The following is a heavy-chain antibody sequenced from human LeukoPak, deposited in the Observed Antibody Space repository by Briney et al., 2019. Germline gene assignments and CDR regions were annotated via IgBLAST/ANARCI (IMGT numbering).Heavy chain of an antibody. V-gene: IGHV1-69*13. J-gene: IGHJ4*02. D-gene: IGHD2-15*01. CDR3: AREGYCSGGSCYHFVY. Sequence: ASVKVSCTASGYTFTSYGISWVRQAPGQGLEWMGGIIPIFGTANYAQKFQGRVTITADESTSTAYMELSSLRSEDTAVYYCAREGYCSGGSCYHFVYWGREPWTPSPQ. CDR2: IIPIFGTA. CDR1: GYTFTSYG.